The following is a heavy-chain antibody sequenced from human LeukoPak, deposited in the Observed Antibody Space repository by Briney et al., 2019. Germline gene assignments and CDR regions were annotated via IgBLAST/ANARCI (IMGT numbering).Heavy chain of an antibody. CDR3: ARHYDSSGYYNAYFQH. J-gene: IGHJ1*01. CDR1: GYTFTGYY. D-gene: IGHD3-22*01. CDR2: INPNSGGT. V-gene: IGHV1-2*02. Sequence: ASVKVSCKASGYTFTGYYMHWVRQAPGQGLEWMGWINPNSGGTNYAQKFQGRVTMTRDTSISTAYMEPSRLSSDDTAVYYCARHYDSSGYYNAYFQHWGRGTLVTVSS.